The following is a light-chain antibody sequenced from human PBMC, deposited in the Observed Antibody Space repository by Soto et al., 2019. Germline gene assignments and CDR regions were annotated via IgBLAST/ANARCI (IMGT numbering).Light chain of an antibody. J-gene: IGKJ4*01. Sequence: EIVMTQSPATLSVSPGERATLSCRASQSVSSDLAWYQQSPGQAPRLLIYGASTRATGTPARFSGSGSGTEFTLTISSLQSEDFSVYYCQQYNNWPLTFGGGTKVEIE. CDR3: QQYNNWPLT. CDR1: QSVSSD. V-gene: IGKV3D-15*01. CDR2: GAS.